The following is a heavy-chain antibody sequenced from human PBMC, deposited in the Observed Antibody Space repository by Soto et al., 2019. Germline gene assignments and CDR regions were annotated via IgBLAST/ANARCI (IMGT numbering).Heavy chain of an antibody. CDR1: GYTFTGYY. CDR2: INPNSGGT. D-gene: IGHD5-18*01. CDR3: ARVNGYSYGLVRSLGQYYWFYP. J-gene: IGHJ5*02. Sequence: ASVKVSCKASGYTFTGYYMHWVRQAPGQGLEWMGWINPNSGGTNYAQKFQGRVTMTRDTSISTAYMELSRLRSDDTAVYYCARVNGYSYGLVRSLGQYYWFYPWGQGTLVTVSS. V-gene: IGHV1-2*02.